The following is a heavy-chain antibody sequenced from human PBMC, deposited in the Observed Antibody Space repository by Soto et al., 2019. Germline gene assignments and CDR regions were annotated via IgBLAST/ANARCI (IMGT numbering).Heavy chain of an antibody. Sequence: EVQLVESGGGLVQPGGSLRLSCAASGFTFETSWMTWVRQAPGKGLEWVANIKQEGCEKYYVDSVKGRFTISRDNAKNSLSLQMNSVRVEDTAVYFCVRERISSWGQGTLVTVSS. D-gene: IGHD2-15*01. CDR1: GFTFETSW. V-gene: IGHV3-7*01. J-gene: IGHJ4*02. CDR3: VRERISS. CDR2: IKQEGCEK.